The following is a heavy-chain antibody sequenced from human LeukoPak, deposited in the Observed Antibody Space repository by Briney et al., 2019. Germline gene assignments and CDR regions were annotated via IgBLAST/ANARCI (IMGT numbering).Heavy chain of an antibody. CDR2: ISYDGSNK. CDR1: GFTFSSYG. CDR3: AKDGSSGWLEYYFDY. Sequence: PGGSLRLSCAASGFTFSSYGMHWVRQAPGKGLEWVAVISYDGSNKYYADSVKGRFTISRDNSKNTLYLQMNSLRAEDTAVYYCAKDGSSGWLEYYFDYWGQGTLVTVSS. V-gene: IGHV3-30*18. D-gene: IGHD6-19*01. J-gene: IGHJ4*02.